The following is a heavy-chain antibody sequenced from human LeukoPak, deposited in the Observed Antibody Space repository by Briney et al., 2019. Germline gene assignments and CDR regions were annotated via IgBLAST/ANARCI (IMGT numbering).Heavy chain of an antibody. V-gene: IGHV1-2*02. CDR3: ARGQVTVVPDY. CDR2: INPNSGGT. D-gene: IGHD4-23*01. J-gene: IGHJ4*02. Sequence: XAPXXXVKWVGWINPNSGGTNYAQKFQGRVTMTRDTSISTAYMELSRLRSDDTAVYYCARGQVTVVPDYWGQGTLVTVSS.